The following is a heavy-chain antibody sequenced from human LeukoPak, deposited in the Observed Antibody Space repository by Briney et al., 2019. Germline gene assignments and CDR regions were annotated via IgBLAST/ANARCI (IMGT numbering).Heavy chain of an antibody. Sequence: SVKVSCKASGGTFGSYAISWVRQAPGQGLEWMGGIIPIFGTANYAQKFQGRVTITADESTSTAYMELSSLRSEDTAVYYCARGGPLWFGEPANIDYWGQGTLVTVSS. J-gene: IGHJ4*02. CDR3: ARGGPLWFGEPANIDY. CDR1: GGTFGSYA. D-gene: IGHD3-10*01. CDR2: IIPIFGTA. V-gene: IGHV1-69*01.